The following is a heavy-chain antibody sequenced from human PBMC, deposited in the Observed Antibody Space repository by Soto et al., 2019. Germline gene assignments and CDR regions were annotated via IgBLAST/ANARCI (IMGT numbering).Heavy chain of an antibody. D-gene: IGHD1-26*01. V-gene: IGHV3-7*04. CDR2: IKEDGSQK. J-gene: IGHJ4*02. Sequence: EVHLVESGGGLVQPGGSLRLSCAASGFTFSSNWLSWVRQAPGIGLEWVANIKEDGSQKYYVDSVKGRFTISRDNAKNSLYRQMNSLRAEDTAVYYCARDGYGGYLDSWGQGTLVTVSS. CDR1: GFTFSSNW. CDR3: ARDGYGGYLDS.